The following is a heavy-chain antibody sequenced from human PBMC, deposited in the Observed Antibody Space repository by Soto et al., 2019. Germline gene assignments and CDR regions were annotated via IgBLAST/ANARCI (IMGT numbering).Heavy chain of an antibody. CDR1: GFTFSYYW. CDR2: VRQDGSQK. Sequence: PGGSLRLSCEASGFTFSYYWMSWVRQAPGKGLEWVANVRQDGSQKFLVDSVKGRFTISRDNSKNTLYLQMNSLRAEDTAVYYCATVDGAFDIWGQGTMVTVSS. J-gene: IGHJ3*02. V-gene: IGHV3-7*01. D-gene: IGHD3-9*01. CDR3: ATVDGAFDI.